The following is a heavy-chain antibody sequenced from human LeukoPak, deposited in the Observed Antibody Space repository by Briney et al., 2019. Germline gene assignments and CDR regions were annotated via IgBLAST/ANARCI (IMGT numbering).Heavy chain of an antibody. J-gene: IGHJ4*02. D-gene: IGHD4-17*01. Sequence: GGSLRLSCAASGFTFSSYNMNWVRQAPGEGLEWVSSIGSGSGYIYYADSLKGRFTISRDNAKNSLYLQMNSLRAEDTAVYYCARDTYGDYSLDYWGQGTLVTVSS. V-gene: IGHV3-21*01. CDR2: IGSGSGYI. CDR1: GFTFSSYN. CDR3: ARDTYGDYSLDY.